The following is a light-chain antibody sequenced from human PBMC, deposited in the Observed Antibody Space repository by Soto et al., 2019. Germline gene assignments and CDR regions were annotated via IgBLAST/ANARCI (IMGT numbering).Light chain of an antibody. Sequence: QSALTQPASVSGSPGQSITISCTGTSSDVGTYNLVSWYQQYPGKAPKLIIYEVSKRPSGVSNRFSGSKSGNTASLTISGLQAEDEADYYCCSYAGRSTYVFGFGTKVTVL. CDR2: EVS. CDR1: SSDVGTYNL. J-gene: IGLJ1*01. CDR3: CSYAGRSTYV. V-gene: IGLV2-23*02.